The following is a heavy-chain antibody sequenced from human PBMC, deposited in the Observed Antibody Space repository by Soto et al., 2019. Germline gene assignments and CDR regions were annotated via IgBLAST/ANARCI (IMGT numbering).Heavy chain of an antibody. CDR3: ARPVFRGTYYSYAMDV. J-gene: IGHJ6*02. D-gene: IGHD3-10*01. CDR2: IYPGDSDT. CDR1: GYSFTSYW. Sequence: PGESLKISCKGSGYSFTSYWIGWVRQMPGKGLEWMGIIYPGDSDTRYSPSFQGQVTISADKSISTAYLQWSSLKASDTAMYYCARPVFRGTYYSYAMDVWGQGTTVTVSS. V-gene: IGHV5-51*01.